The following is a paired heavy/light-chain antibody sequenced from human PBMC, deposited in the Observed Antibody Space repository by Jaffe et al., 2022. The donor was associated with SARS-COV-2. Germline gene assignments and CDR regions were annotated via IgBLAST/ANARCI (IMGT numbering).Heavy chain of an antibody. Sequence: QVLLQESGPGLVKPSETLSLTCTVSGASISSDYWSWIRQPAGKGLEWIGRIYSSGSTNYNSSLKSRVIMSVDTSKNQFSLKLTSVTAADTAVYYCARENQLLYRNFDYWGQGTLVTVSS. D-gene: IGHD2-2*02. CDR2: IYSSGST. J-gene: IGHJ4*02. V-gene: IGHV4-4*07. CDR1: GASISSDY. CDR3: ARENQLLYRNFDY.
Light chain of an antibody. V-gene: IGKV1-39*01. CDR2: AAS. CDR3: QQSYSTPRT. CDR1: QSIGSY. Sequence: DIQMTQSPSSLSASVGDRVTITCRASQSIGSYLNWYQQKPGKAPKVLIYAASSLQSGVPSRFSGSGSGTDFTLTINSLQPEDFATYYCQQSYSTPRTFGQGTKLEIK. J-gene: IGKJ2*01.